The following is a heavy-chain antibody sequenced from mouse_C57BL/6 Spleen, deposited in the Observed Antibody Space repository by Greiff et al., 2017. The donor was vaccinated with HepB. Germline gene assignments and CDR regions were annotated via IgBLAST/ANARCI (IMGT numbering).Heavy chain of an antibody. V-gene: IGHV1-26*01. J-gene: IGHJ2*01. CDR3: ARDYSNYSDY. D-gene: IGHD2-5*01. Sequence: VQLQQSGPELVKPGASVKISCKASGYTFTDYYMNWVKQSHGKSLEWIGDINPNNGGTSYNQKFKGKATLTVDKSSSTAYMELRSLTSEDSAVYYCARDYSNYSDYWGQGTTLTVSS. CDR2: INPNNGGT. CDR1: GYTFTDYY.